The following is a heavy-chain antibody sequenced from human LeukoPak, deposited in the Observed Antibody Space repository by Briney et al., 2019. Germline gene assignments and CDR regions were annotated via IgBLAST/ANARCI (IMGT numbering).Heavy chain of an antibody. V-gene: IGHV3-30*18. CDR1: GFTFSSYG. J-gene: IGHJ3*02. CDR3: AKERIQLWPSHDAFDI. Sequence: GGSLRLSCAASGFTFSSYGMHWVRQAPGKGLEWVAVISYDGSNKYYADSVKGRFTISRDNSKNTLYLQANSLRAEDTAVYYCAKERIQLWPSHDAFDIWGQGTMVTVSS. D-gene: IGHD5-18*01. CDR2: ISYDGSNK.